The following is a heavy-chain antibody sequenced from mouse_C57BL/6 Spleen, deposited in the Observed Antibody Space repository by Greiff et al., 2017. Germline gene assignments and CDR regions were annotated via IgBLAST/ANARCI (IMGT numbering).Heavy chain of an antibody. Sequence: QVHVKQPGAELVRPGSSVKLSCKASGYTFTSYWMHWVKQRPIQGLAWIGNIDPSDSETHYNQKFKDKATLTVDQSSSTVYMQLSSLTSEDSAVYYCAKLYDVYEGTWFAYWGQGTLVTVSA. J-gene: IGHJ3*01. D-gene: IGHD2-3*01. CDR3: AKLYDVYEGTWFAY. CDR2: IDPSDSET. V-gene: IGHV1-52*01. CDR1: GYTFTSYW.